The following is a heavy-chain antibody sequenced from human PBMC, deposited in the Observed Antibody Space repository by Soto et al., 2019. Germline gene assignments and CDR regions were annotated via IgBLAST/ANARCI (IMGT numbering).Heavy chain of an antibody. V-gene: IGHV3-30-3*01. CDR2: ISYDGSNK. D-gene: IGHD3-22*01. CDR1: GFTFNSYA. CDR3: ERDTPYDSSGYSRFDY. Sequence: GGSLRLSCAASGFTFNSYAMHWVRQAPGKGLEWVAVISYDGSNKYYADSVKGRFTISRDNSKNTLYLQMNSLRAEDTAVYYCERDTPYDSSGYSRFDYWGQGTLVTVSS. J-gene: IGHJ4*02.